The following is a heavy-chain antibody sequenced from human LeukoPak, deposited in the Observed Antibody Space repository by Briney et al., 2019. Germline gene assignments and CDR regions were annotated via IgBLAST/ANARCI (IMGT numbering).Heavy chain of an antibody. CDR2: ISGSGSYI. D-gene: IGHD3-22*01. CDR1: GFTFSNYA. Sequence: GGSLRLSCVASGFTFSNYAMSWVRQAPGKGLEWVSSISGSGSYIYYADSVKGRFTISRDNAKNSLYPQMNSLRAEDTAVYYCARGKRITMIVVVIADAFDIWGQGTMVTVSS. V-gene: IGHV3-21*01. J-gene: IGHJ3*02. CDR3: ARGKRITMIVVVIADAFDI.